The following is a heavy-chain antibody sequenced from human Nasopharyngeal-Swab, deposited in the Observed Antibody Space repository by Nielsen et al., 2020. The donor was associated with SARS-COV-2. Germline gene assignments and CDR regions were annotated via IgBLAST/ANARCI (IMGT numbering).Heavy chain of an antibody. Sequence: GESLKISCAASGFTFRTYTMYWVRQAPGKGLEYLSSITPGGDKMYYGDSVKGRFTVSRDDAKSSLYLQMNSLRDEDSAVYFSARDWLTGNSIEALDIWGQGTLVTVSS. V-gene: IGHV3-48*02. CDR1: GFTFRTYT. D-gene: IGHD1-14*01. CDR3: ARDWLTGNSIEALDI. J-gene: IGHJ3*02. CDR2: ITPGGDKM.